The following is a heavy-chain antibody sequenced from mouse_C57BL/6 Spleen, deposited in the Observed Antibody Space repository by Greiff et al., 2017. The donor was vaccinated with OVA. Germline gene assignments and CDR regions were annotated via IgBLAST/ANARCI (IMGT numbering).Heavy chain of an antibody. Sequence: QVQLQQSGAELARPGASVKLSCKASGYTFTSYGISWVKQRTGQGLEWIGEIYPRSGNTYYNEKFKGKATLTADKSSSTAYMELRSLTSEDSAVYFGAGGPTRVARDYALDYWGQGTSVTVSS. CDR2: IYPRSGNT. CDR1: GYTFTSYG. V-gene: IGHV1-81*01. J-gene: IGHJ4*01. CDR3: AGGPTRVARDYALDY. D-gene: IGHD2-5*01.